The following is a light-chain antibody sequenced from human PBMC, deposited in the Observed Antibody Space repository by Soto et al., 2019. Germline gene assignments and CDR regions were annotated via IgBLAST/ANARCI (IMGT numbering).Light chain of an antibody. CDR3: CPYVDTDTWV. CDR1: NIGSKS. Sequence: SYELTQPPSVSVAPGQTARITCGGNNIGSKSVHWYQQKPGQAPVLVVYDDSDRPSGIPDRFSGSKSGNTASLTISGLQAEDEADYYCCPYVDTDTWVFGGGTKLTVL. V-gene: IGLV3-21*02. CDR2: DDS. J-gene: IGLJ3*02.